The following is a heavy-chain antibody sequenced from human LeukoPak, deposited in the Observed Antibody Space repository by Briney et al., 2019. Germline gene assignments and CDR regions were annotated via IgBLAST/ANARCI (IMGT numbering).Heavy chain of an antibody. CDR2: INPNSGGT. V-gene: IGHV1-2*02. CDR3: ARAPSYYDRDNWFDP. D-gene: IGHD3-22*01. Sequence: GASVKVSCKASGYTFTSYYMHWVRQAPGQGLEWMGWINPNSGGTNYAQKFQGRVTMTRDTSISTAYMELSRLRSDDTAVYYCARAPSYYDRDNWFDPWGQGTLVTVSS. CDR1: GYTFTSYY. J-gene: IGHJ5*02.